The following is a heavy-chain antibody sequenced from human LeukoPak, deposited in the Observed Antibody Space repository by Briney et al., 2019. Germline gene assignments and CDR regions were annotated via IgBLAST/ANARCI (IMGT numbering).Heavy chain of an antibody. CDR3: ARGRYDILSPAHHYYYYYGIDV. D-gene: IGHD3-9*01. CDR2: MNPNSGNT. V-gene: IGHV1-8*01. J-gene: IGHJ6*02. Sequence: ASVKVSCKASGYTFTSYDINWVRQATGQGLEWMGWMNPNSGNTSYAQKFQGRVTMTTNTSISTAYMELRSLRSEDTAVYYCARGRYDILSPAHHYYYYYGIDVWSQGTTVTVSS. CDR1: GYTFTSYD.